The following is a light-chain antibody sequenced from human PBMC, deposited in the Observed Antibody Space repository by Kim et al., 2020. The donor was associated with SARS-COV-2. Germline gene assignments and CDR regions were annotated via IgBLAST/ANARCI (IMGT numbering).Light chain of an antibody. Sequence: ELTQPPSVSVAPGKTARITCGGDNIGSKSVHWYQQKPGQAPVLVIYYDSDRPSGIPERFSGSNSGNTATLTISRVEAGDEADYYCQVWDSSSDHPNWV. J-gene: IGLJ3*02. V-gene: IGLV3-21*04. CDR3: QVWDSSSDHPNWV. CDR2: YDS. CDR1: NIGSKS.